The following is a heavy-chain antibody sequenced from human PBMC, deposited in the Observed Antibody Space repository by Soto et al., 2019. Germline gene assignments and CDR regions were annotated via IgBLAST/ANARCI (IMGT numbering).Heavy chain of an antibody. CDR2: IYSGGST. CDR3: ARGKWAVAASPIDY. D-gene: IGHD2-15*01. Sequence: EVQLVESGGGLIQPGGSLRLSCAASGFTVSSNYMIRVRQAPGKGLEWVSVIYSGGSTYYADSVKGRFTISRDNFKNTLYLQMNSLRAEDTAVYYCARGKWAVAASPIDYWGQGTLVTVSS. V-gene: IGHV3-53*01. J-gene: IGHJ4*02. CDR1: GFTVSSNY.